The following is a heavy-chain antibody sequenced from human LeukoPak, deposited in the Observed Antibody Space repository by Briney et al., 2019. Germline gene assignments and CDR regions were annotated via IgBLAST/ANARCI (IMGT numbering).Heavy chain of an antibody. V-gene: IGHV3-30-3*01. CDR1: GFTFSTYA. CDR3: ARGMIVVVITTGGFDC. Sequence: GGSLRLSCAASGFTFSTYAMHWVRQAPGKGLEWVAVMSYDGSVKYYADSVKGRFTVSRDNYKNTLYLQMNSLRVEDTAVYYCARGMIVVVITTGGFDCWGQGTLVTVSS. D-gene: IGHD3-22*01. J-gene: IGHJ4*02. CDR2: MSYDGSVK.